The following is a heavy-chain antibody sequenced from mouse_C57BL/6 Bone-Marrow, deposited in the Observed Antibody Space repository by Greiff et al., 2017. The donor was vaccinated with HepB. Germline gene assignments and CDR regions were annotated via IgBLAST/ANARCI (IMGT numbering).Heavy chain of an antibody. V-gene: IGHV1-81*01. CDR3: ARKGYFDV. Sequence: LVESGAELARPGASVKLSCKASGYTFTSYGISWVKQRTGQGLEWIGEIYPRSGNTYYNEKFKGKATLTADKSSSTAYMELRSLTSEDSAVYFCARKGYFDVWGTGTTVTVSS. CDR2: IYPRSGNT. CDR1: GYTFTSYG. J-gene: IGHJ1*03.